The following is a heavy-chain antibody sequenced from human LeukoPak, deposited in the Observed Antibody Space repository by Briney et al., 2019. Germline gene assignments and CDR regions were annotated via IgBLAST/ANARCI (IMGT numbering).Heavy chain of an antibody. Sequence: PSETLSLTCAVYGGSFSGYYWSWIRQPPGKGLEWIGEINHSGSTNYNPSLKSRVTISVDTSKNQFSLKLSSVTAADTAVYYCARVYYDSSGYYYYYYGMDVWGQGTTVTVSS. J-gene: IGHJ6*02. CDR1: GGSFSGYY. CDR3: ARVYYDSSGYYYYYYGMDV. V-gene: IGHV4-34*01. CDR2: INHSGST. D-gene: IGHD3-22*01.